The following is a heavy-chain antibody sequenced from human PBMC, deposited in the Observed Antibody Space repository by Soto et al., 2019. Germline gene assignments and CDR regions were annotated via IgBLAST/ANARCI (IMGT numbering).Heavy chain of an antibody. D-gene: IGHD2-2*01. CDR1: GGSISSGDYY. CDR3: ARLGCSSTSRYVLPYYYYYMDV. V-gene: IGHV4-39*01. Sequence: SETLSLTCAVSGGSISSGDYYWGWIRQLPGKGLEWIGSIYYSGSTFYNPSLKSRVTISVDTSKNQFSLKLSSVTAADTAVYYCARLGCSSTSRYVLPYYYYYMDVWGKGTTVTVSS. J-gene: IGHJ6*03. CDR2: IYYSGST.